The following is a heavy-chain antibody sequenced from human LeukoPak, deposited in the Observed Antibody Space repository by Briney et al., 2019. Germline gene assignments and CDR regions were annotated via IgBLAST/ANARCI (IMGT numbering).Heavy chain of an antibody. CDR3: TKVDGGNDLRSYFDD. Sequence: PGRSLRLSCAASGFIFDDYGMHWVRQRPGKGLEWVSGISWNSASIGYADSVKGRFTISRDNAKNLLHLQMDSLTPEDTALYYCTKVDGGNDLRSYFDDWGQGTLVTVSS. CDR2: ISWNSASI. J-gene: IGHJ4*02. V-gene: IGHV3-9*01. D-gene: IGHD1-1*01. CDR1: GFIFDDYG.